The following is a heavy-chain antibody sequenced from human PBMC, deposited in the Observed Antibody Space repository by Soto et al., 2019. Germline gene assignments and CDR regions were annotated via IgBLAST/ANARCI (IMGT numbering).Heavy chain of an antibody. J-gene: IGHJ4*02. CDR3: ARHTPAISISDH. Sequence: SETLSLTCAVSSGSIDNVYWWSWVRQSPGKGLEWIGETSHDGSTYYNPSLKSRVTISVDTSKNQFSLKLSSVTAADTAVYYCARHTPAISISDHWGQGTRVTVSS. CDR2: TSHDGST. CDR1: SGSIDNVYW. V-gene: IGHV4-4*02. D-gene: IGHD2-15*01.